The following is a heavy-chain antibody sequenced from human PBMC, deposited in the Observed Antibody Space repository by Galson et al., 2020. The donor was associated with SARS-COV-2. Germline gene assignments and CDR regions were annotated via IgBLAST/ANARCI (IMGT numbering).Heavy chain of an antibody. V-gene: IGHV4-39*07. CDR3: AGEYHLALPGTFPFGY. Sequence: SETLSPTCPVSGGSISSSSNYWGWIRQPPGKGLEWTCTIYYSRSTYYKPSLKTRVTISIDTSKNQFSLKVNSVTAADTAVYYCAGEYHLALPGTFPFGYWGQGILVTVSS. CDR1: GGSISSSSNY. D-gene: IGHD6-19*01. J-gene: IGHJ4*02. CDR2: IYYSRST.